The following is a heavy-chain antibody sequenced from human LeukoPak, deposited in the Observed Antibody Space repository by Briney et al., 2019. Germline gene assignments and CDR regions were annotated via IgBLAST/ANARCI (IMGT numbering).Heavy chain of an antibody. J-gene: IGHJ4*02. CDR1: GFTFSSYW. D-gene: IGHD6-13*01. Sequence: GGSLRLSCAASGFTFSSYWMSGVRQAPGKGLEWVANIRQDGSNKYYLDSVKGRFTISRDNAKNSLYLQMNSLRAEDTAVYCCTRPAIAGDFDYWGQGTLVTVSS. V-gene: IGHV3-7*04. CDR3: TRPAIAGDFDY. CDR2: IRQDGSNK.